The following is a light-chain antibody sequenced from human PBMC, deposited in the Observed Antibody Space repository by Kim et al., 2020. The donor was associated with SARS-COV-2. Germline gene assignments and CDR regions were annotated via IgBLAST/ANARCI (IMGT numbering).Light chain of an antibody. J-gene: IGLJ3*02. CDR2: GVS. CDR1: SSDVGSYDR. V-gene: IGLV2-18*02. Sequence: QSVTTPCTGTSSDVGSYDRVSWYQQPPGPAPKVMIYGVSNRPSGVPDRFSGSKSGNTASLTISGLQAEDEADYYCSSYTSNSTWVFGGGTKLTVL. CDR3: SSYTSNSTWV.